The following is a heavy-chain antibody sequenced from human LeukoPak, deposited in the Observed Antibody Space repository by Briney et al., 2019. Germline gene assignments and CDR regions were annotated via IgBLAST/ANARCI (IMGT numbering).Heavy chain of an antibody. CDR3: ANTVTQSSRYYYYGMDV. Sequence: GRSLRLSCAASGFTFDDYAMSWVRQAPGKGLEWVSAISGSGGSTYYADSVKGRFTISRDNSKNTLYLQMNSLRAEDTAVYYCANTVTQSSRYYYYGMDVWGQGTTVTVSS. CDR2: ISGSGGST. D-gene: IGHD4-17*01. CDR1: GFTFDDYA. J-gene: IGHJ6*02. V-gene: IGHV3-23*01.